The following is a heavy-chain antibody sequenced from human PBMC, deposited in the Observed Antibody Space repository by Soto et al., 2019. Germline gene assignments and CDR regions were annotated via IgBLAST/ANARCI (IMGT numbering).Heavy chain of an antibody. CDR1: GGTFSSYA. D-gene: IGHD3-22*01. V-gene: IGHV1-69*06. Sequence: QVQLVQSGAEVKKPGSSVKVSCKASGGTFSSYAISWVRQAPGQGLEWMGGIIPIFGTANDAQKFQGRVTITADKSTSTAYMELSSLRSEDTAVYYCARDDSSGYYYPNWFDPWGQGTLVTVSS. J-gene: IGHJ5*02. CDR2: IIPIFGTA. CDR3: ARDDSSGYYYPNWFDP.